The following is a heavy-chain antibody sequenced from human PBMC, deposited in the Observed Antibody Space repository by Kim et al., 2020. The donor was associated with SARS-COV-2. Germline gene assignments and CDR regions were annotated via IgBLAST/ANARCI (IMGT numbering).Heavy chain of an antibody. J-gene: IGHJ5*02. CDR1: GGTFSNSA. V-gene: IGHV1-69*04. CDR2: IIPILGSP. CDR3: ARDQDPGGRNGFDP. Sequence: SVKVSCKASGGTFSNSAISWVRQGPGQGLEWMGRIIPILGSPNYARRFQGRLAMTADTSTNTAYMELSSLTSDDTAVYYCARDQDPGGRNGFDPWGQGTLVTVSS. D-gene: IGHD1-26*01.